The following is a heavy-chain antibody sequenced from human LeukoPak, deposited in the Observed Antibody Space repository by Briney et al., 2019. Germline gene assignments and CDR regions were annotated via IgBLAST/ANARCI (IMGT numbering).Heavy chain of an antibody. CDR1: GYSISSGYY. J-gene: IGHJ4*02. V-gene: IGHV4-38-2*02. CDR3: ARGGRYCSGGSCYYRFHNFDY. Sequence: SETLSLTCTVSGYSISSGYYWSWIRQPPGKGLEWIGEINHSGSTNYNPSLKSRVTISVDTSKNHFSLKLSSVTAADTAVYYCARGGRYCSGGSCYYRFHNFDYWGQGTLVTVSS. CDR2: INHSGST. D-gene: IGHD2-15*01.